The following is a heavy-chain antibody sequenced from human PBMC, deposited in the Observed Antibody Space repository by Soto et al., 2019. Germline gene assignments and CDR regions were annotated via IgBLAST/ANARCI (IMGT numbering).Heavy chain of an antibody. D-gene: IGHD3-10*01. J-gene: IGHJ6*02. CDR3: ATPTPRYYYGSGSYSSGYYGMDV. V-gene: IGHV4-34*01. Sequence: QVQLQQWGAGLLKPSETLSLTCAVYGGPFRGYYWSWIRQPPGKGLAGLGEINHSGSTNYNPSLKRRVTISVDTSKNQLSLKLSSVPAADTAVYYCATPTPRYYYGSGSYSSGYYGMDVWGQGTTVTVSS. CDR1: GGPFRGYY. CDR2: INHSGST.